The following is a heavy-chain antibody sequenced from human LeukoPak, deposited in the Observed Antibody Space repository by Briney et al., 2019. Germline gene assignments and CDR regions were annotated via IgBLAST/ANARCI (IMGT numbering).Heavy chain of an antibody. V-gene: IGHV4-30-4*01. J-gene: IGHJ5*02. CDR3: ARENILTLDP. CDR2: IYYSGST. Sequence: SETLSLTCPVSAASITTYYWSWIRQPPGKGLEWIGYIYYSGSTYYNPSLKSRVTISVDTSKNQFSLKLSSVTAADTAVYYCARENILTLDPWGQGTLVTVSS. CDR1: AASITTYY. D-gene: IGHD3-9*01.